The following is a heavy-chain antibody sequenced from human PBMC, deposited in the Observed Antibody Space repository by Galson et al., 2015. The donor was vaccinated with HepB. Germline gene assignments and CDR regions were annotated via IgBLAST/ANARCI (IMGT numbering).Heavy chain of an antibody. CDR2: IYPGDSDT. D-gene: IGHD3-9*01. CDR1: GYSFTSCW. J-gene: IGHJ2*01. V-gene: IGHV5-51*03. Sequence: QSGAEVKKPGESLKISCKGSGYSFTSCWIGWVRQMPGKGLEWMGIIYPGDSDTRYSPSFQGQVTISADKSISTAYLQWSSLKASDTAMYYCARLGDYDILTGYPTHWYFDLWGRGTLVTVSS. CDR3: ARLGDYDILTGYPTHWYFDL.